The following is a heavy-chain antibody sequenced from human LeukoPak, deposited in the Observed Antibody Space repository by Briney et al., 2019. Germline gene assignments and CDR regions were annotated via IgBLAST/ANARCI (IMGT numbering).Heavy chain of an antibody. Sequence: GGSLRLSCAASGFSFSNYAMSWVRQAPGKGLEWVSAISGRDGSTYYAGSVRGRFTISRDNSKNTLYLQMNSLRGEDTAVYYCAKSGGVRFDPWGQGTLVTVSS. V-gene: IGHV3-23*01. CDR3: AKSGGVRFDP. J-gene: IGHJ5*02. CDR2: ISGRDGST. CDR1: GFSFSNYA. D-gene: IGHD3-16*01.